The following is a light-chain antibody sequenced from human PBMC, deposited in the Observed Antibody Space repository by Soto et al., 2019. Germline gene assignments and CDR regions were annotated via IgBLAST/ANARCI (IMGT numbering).Light chain of an antibody. CDR1: NSNIGSHT. CDR3: AAWDDSLQSWV. Sequence: QSVLTQPPSASGTPGQRVTISCSGSNSNIGSHTVNWYQQFPGTAPKLLIYTDNQRPSGVPDRFSDSKSGTSASLAISGLQSEDEADYYCAAWDDSLQSWVFGGGTKVTVL. CDR2: TDN. V-gene: IGLV1-44*01. J-gene: IGLJ3*02.